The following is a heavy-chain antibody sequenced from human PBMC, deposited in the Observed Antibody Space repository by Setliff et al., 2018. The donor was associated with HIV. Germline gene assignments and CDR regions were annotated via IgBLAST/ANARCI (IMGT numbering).Heavy chain of an antibody. J-gene: IGHJ4*02. V-gene: IGHV3-30*02. Sequence: PGGSLRLSCAASGFTFNMHGMHWVRQAPGKGLEWVAVIWFDGSNKYYEDSVKGRFTISRDNSKNTVHLQMNSLRGEDTAMYYCVKDYVARRSYTYGYDYWGQGTLVTVSS. D-gene: IGHD5-18*01. CDR1: GFTFNMHG. CDR3: VKDYVARRSYTYGYDY. CDR2: IWFDGSNK.